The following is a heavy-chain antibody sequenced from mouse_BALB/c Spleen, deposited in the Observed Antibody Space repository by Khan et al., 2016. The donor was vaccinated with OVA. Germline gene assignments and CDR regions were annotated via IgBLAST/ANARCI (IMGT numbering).Heavy chain of an antibody. CDR3: TRHGFVAWFTY. CDR2: IDPFSGST. CDR1: GYSFTTYY. Sequence: EVQLQQSGPELMKPGASVKISCKASGYSFTTYYIHWVMQSHGTSLEWIGYIDPFSGSTTYNQKFKGKATLTVDKSSSTAYIHLSNLTSEDSADYYCTRHGFVAWFTYWGQGTLVTVSA. D-gene: IGHD2-2*01. V-gene: IGHV1S135*01. J-gene: IGHJ3*01.